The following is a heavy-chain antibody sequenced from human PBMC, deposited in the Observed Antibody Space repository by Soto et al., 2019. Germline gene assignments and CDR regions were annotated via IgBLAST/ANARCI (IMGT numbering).Heavy chain of an antibody. J-gene: IGHJ6*03. V-gene: IGHV4-34*01. CDR1: GGSFSGYY. CDR2: INHSGST. CDR3: ARALRDQPHYMDV. Sequence: SETLSLTCAVYGGSFSGYYWSWIRQPPGKGLEWIGEINHSGSTNYNPSLKSRVTISLDTSKNQFSLKLSSVTAADTAVYYCARALRDQPHYMDVWGKGTTVTVSS. D-gene: IGHD2-2*01.